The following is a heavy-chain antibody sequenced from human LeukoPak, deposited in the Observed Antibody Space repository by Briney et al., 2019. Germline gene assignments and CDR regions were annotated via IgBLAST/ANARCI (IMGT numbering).Heavy chain of an antibody. V-gene: IGHV1-18*01. D-gene: IGHD3-22*01. CDR3: AREVPYDSSRYYQPFDY. Sequence: ASVKVSCKASGYTFTSYGISWVRQAPGQGPEWMGWISPDNGDTNYAQKLQGRVTMTTDTSTSTAYMELRSLRSDDTAVYYCAREVPYDSSRYYQPFDYWGQGTLVTVSS. CDR1: GYTFTSYG. J-gene: IGHJ4*02. CDR2: ISPDNGDT.